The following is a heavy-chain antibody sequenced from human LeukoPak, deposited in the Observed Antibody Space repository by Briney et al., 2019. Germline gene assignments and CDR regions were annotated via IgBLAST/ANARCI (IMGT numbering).Heavy chain of an antibody. D-gene: IGHD2-2*01. CDR2: IYTSGST. Sequence: SETLSLTCTVSGGSISSSNYYWSWIRQPAGKGLEWIGRIYTSGSTNYNPSLKSRVTMSVDTSKNQFSLKLNSVTAADTAVYYCALAPAAHNWFDPWGQGTLVTVSS. CDR1: GGSISSSNYY. V-gene: IGHV4-61*02. J-gene: IGHJ5*02. CDR3: ALAPAAHNWFDP.